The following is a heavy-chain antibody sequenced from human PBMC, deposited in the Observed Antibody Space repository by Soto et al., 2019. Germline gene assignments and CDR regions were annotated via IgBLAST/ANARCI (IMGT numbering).Heavy chain of an antibody. J-gene: IGHJ6*02. CDR1: GYTFTSHG. CDR3: ARVGWWLVRLYYYYYGMDG. V-gene: IGHV1-18*04. D-gene: IGHD6-19*01. Sequence: ASVKVSCRASGYTFTSHGSSWLRQAPGQGLEWMGWISAYNGNTNYAHKLKGRVTMTTDTSASTAYMELRSLRSADTAVYYCARVGWWLVRLYYYYYGMDGWGQGTTVTVSS. CDR2: ISAYNGNT.